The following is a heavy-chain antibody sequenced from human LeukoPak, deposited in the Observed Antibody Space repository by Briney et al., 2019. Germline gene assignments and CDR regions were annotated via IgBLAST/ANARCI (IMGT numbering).Heavy chain of an antibody. CDR2: IHPSSGST. Sequence: ASVKVSCKAYGYTFTRYYMHWVRQAPGQGLEWMGIIHPSSGSTSYAQKFEGRVTLTRDTSTSTVYMELISLRSEDTAVYYCARDSSTSSLADPWGQGTLVTVSS. CDR3: ARDSSTSSLADP. V-gene: IGHV1-46*01. D-gene: IGHD2-2*01. CDR1: GYTFTRYY. J-gene: IGHJ5*02.